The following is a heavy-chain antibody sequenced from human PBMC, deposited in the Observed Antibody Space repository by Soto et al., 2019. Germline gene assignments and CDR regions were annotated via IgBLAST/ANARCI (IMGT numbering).Heavy chain of an antibody. D-gene: IGHD6-13*01. J-gene: IGHJ5*02. CDR1: GDNVCSNSAA. CDR3: ARDVAEVYIQQLPQVWFDP. V-gene: IGHV6-1*01. CDR2: TYYRSKWYN. Sequence: SQTLSITYAISGDNVCSNSAAWNWIRQSPSRGLEWLGRTYYRSKWYNDYAVSVKSRITINPDTSKNQFSLQLNSVTPEDTAVYYCARDVAEVYIQQLPQVWFDPWGQGTLVTVSS.